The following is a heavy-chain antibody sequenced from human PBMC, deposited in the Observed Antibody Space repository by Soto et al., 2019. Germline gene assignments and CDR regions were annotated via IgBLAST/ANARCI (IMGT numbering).Heavy chain of an antibody. CDR1: GGSISGGGYS. CDR2: IYHSGST. J-gene: IGHJ4*02. CDR3: ARAGGLGAVAVDY. Sequence: QLQLQESGSGLLKPSQTLSLTCAASGGSISGGGYSWSWIRRPPGKGLEGMGYIYHSGSTYYNPSLKSRVTISVYRSKNQFSLKLSSVTAADTAVYYCARAGGLGAVAVDYWGQGTLVTVSS. D-gene: IGHD6-19*01. V-gene: IGHV4-30-2*01.